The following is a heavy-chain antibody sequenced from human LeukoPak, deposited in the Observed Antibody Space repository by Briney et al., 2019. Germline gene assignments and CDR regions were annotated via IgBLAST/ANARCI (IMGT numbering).Heavy chain of an antibody. Sequence: PGGSLRLSCAASGFTFSTYSMHWVRQAPGKGLVWVSYIKPDGSNTAYADSVKGRFTISRDNAKNTLYLQMNSLRAEDTAVYYCASNGSPLDLWGRGTLVTVSS. V-gene: IGHV3-74*01. CDR2: IKPDGSNT. J-gene: IGHJ2*01. CDR3: ASNGSPLDL. D-gene: IGHD6-19*01. CDR1: GFTFSTYS.